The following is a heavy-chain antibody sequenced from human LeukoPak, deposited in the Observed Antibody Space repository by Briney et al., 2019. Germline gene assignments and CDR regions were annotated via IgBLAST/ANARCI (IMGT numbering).Heavy chain of an antibody. V-gene: IGHV6-1*01. CDR2: TYYRSKWYN. CDR1: GDSVSSNSAA. CDR3: ARRPVYDYVWGSYRLSFDY. Sequence: SQTLSLTCAISGDSVSSNSAAWNWIRQSPSRGLEWLLRTYYRSKWYNDYAVSVKSRITINSDTSKNQFSLQLSSVTAADTAVYYCARRPVYDYVWGSYRLSFDYWGQGTLVTVSS. J-gene: IGHJ4*02. D-gene: IGHD3-16*02.